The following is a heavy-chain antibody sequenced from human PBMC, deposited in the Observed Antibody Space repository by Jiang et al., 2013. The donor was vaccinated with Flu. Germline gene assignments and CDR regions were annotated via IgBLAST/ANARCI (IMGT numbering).Heavy chain of an antibody. V-gene: IGHV1-18*01. CDR2: ISAYNGNT. Sequence: SGAEVKKPGASVKVSCKASGYTFTSYGISWVRQAPGQGLEWMGLISAYNGNTNYAQKLRGRVTMTTDTSTSTAYMELRSLTSDDTAVYYCAILISTLTTVDYWGQGTLVTVSS. D-gene: IGHD3-9*01. J-gene: IGHJ4*02. CDR1: GYTFTSYG. CDR3: AILISTLTTVDY.